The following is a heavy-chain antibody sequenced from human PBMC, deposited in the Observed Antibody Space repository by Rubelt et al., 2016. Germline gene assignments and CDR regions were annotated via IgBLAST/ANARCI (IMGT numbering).Heavy chain of an antibody. J-gene: IGHJ1*01. Sequence: QVQLQESGPGLVKPSETLSLTCTVSGGSVTSGSYYVSWIRQPPGKGLEWIGYIYNSGSNNYNPSLKSRVTISLDMSKGQISRNMRSVTAADAAAYYWATGPAGAVRPRFDLQHWGQGILVTVSS. D-gene: IGHD2-8*02. CDR3: ATGPAGAVRPRFDLQH. V-gene: IGHV4-61*01. CDR1: GGSVTSGSYY. CDR2: IYNSGSN.